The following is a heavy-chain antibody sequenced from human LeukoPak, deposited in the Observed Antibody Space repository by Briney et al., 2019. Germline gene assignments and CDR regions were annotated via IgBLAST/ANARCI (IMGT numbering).Heavy chain of an antibody. Sequence: PGGSLRLSCAASTFTFSNYEINSGRQAPGKGLEWVSYISSSGSTIYYADSVKGRFTISRDNAKNSLYLQMNSLRAEDTAIYYCARGKTPLYYYGLDVWGQGTTVTVSS. CDR2: ISSSGSTI. J-gene: IGHJ6*02. CDR3: ARGKTPLYYYGLDV. V-gene: IGHV3-48*03. CDR1: TFTFSNYE.